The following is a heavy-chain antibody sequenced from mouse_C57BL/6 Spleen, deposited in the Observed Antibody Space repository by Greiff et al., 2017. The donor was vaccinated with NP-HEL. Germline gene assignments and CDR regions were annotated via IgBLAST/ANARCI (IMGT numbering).Heavy chain of an antibody. V-gene: IGHV1-18*01. CDR3: ASGLTGTRAWFAY. CDR2: INPNNGGT. Sequence: EVQLQESGPELVKPGASVKIPCKASGYTFTDYNMDWVKQSHGKSLEWIGDINPNNGGTIYNQKFKGKATLTVDKSSSTAYMELRSLTSEDTAVYYCASGLTGTRAWFAYWGQGTLVTVSA. CDR1: GYTFTDYN. J-gene: IGHJ3*01. D-gene: IGHD4-1*01.